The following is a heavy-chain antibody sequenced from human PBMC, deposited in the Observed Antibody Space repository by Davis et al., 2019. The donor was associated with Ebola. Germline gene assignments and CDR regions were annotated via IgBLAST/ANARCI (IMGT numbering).Heavy chain of an antibody. V-gene: IGHV3-33*01. CDR2: IWYDGSNK. CDR1: GFTFSSYG. J-gene: IGHJ5*02. CDR3: ARDPSHDYGDYVGGWFDP. Sequence: GGSLRLSCAASGFTFSSYGMHWVRQAPGKGLEWVAVIWYDGSNKYYADSVKGRFTISRDNSKNTLYLQMNSLRAEDTAVYYCARDPSHDYGDYVGGWFDPWGQGTLVIVSS. D-gene: IGHD4-17*01.